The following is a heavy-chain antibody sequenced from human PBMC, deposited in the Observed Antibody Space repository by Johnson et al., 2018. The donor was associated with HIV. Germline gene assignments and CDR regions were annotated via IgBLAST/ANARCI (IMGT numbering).Heavy chain of an antibody. CDR2: IRYDGSNK. CDR1: GFTFSGYG. V-gene: IGHV3-30*02. Sequence: QVQLVESGGGVVQPGGSLRLSCAASGFTFSGYGMHWVRQAPGKGLEWVAFIRYDGSNKYYADSVRGRFTISRDNSKNTLYLYMNSLRAEYTAVYYCAKGGLRYFDWSQGDGFDIWGQGTMVTVSS. CDR3: AKGGLRYFDWSQGDGFDI. J-gene: IGHJ3*02. D-gene: IGHD3-9*01.